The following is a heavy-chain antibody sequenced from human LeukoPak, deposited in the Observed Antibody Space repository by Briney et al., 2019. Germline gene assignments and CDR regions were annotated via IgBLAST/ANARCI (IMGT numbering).Heavy chain of an antibody. V-gene: IGHV3-66*01. CDR1: GFTFSGYA. J-gene: IGHJ3*02. Sequence: NPGGSLRLSCAASGFTFSGYAMSWVRQSPGKGLEWVSVTYSGGTADYADSVKGRFSISRDNSKKTVYLQMNSLSADDTAIYYCARESLPARRAFDTWGQGTLVSVSS. CDR3: ARESLPARRAFDT. CDR2: TYSGGTA. D-gene: IGHD2-2*01.